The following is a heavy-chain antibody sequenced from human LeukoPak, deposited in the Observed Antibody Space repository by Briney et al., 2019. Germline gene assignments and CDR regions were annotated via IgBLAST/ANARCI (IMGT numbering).Heavy chain of an antibody. CDR3: AKTGLIAAAGTWWFDP. D-gene: IGHD6-13*01. Sequence: QPGGSLRLSCAASGFTFSSYAMSWVRQAPGKGLEWVSAISGSGGSTCYADSVKGRFTISRDNSKNTLYLRMNSLRAEDTAVYYCAKTGLIAAAGTWWFDPWGQGALVTVSS. CDR2: ISGSGGST. J-gene: IGHJ5*02. V-gene: IGHV3-23*01. CDR1: GFTFSSYA.